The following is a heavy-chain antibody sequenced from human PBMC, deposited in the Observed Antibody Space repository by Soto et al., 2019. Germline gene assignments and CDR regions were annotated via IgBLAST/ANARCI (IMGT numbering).Heavy chain of an antibody. V-gene: IGHV4-59*01. CDR2: IYYSGST. Sequence: PSETLYLTCTVSGGSISSYYWSWIRQPPGKGLEWIGYIYYSGSTNYNPSLKSRVTISVDTSKNQFSLKLSSVTAADTAVYYCARDNEARLDYWGQGTLVTVSS. J-gene: IGHJ4*02. CDR1: GGSISSYY. D-gene: IGHD2-8*01. CDR3: ARDNEARLDY.